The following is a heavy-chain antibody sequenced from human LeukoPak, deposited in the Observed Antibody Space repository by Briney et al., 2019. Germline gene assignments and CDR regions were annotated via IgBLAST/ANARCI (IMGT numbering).Heavy chain of an antibody. J-gene: IGHJ4*02. CDR3: AKGRGWLQFFDY. Sequence: GGSLRLSCAASGFTFSSYGMSWVRQAPGKGLEWVSSISSSSSYIYYADSVKGRFTISRDNSKNTLYLQMNSLRAEDTAVYYCAKGRGWLQFFDYWGQGTLVTVSS. CDR2: ISSSSSYI. CDR1: GFTFSSYG. D-gene: IGHD5-24*01. V-gene: IGHV3-23*01.